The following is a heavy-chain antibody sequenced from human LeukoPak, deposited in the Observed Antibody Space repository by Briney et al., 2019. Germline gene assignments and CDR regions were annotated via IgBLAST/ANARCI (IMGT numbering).Heavy chain of an antibody. J-gene: IGHJ1*01. D-gene: IGHD3-3*01. CDR2: IIAYNGNT. V-gene: IGHV1-18*01. CDR1: GYTFTSYG. Sequence: ASVKVACKASGYTFTSYGISWVRQAPGQGLEWMGWIIAYNGNTNYAQKLQGRVTMTTDTSTSTAYMELRSLRSDDTAVYYCARPYYDFWSGYPGAEYFQHWGQGTLVTVSS. CDR3: ARPYYDFWSGYPGAEYFQH.